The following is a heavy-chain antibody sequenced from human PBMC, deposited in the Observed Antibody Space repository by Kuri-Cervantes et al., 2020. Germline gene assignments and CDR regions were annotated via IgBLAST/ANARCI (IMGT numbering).Heavy chain of an antibody. CDR2: FDPVDGER. CDR1: GYTVTELS. J-gene: IGHJ3*02. D-gene: IGHD1-1*01. Sequence: ASVKVSCKVFGYTVTELSIHWVRQAPGRGREWMGGFDPVDGERMYAKSFQGRVIMTEDTSTDTAYMELSSLTSEDTALYYCAKDRGTQGPNHGSPHLPLFFDIRGQGTMVTVSS. CDR3: AKDRGTQGPNHGSPHLPLFFDI. V-gene: IGHV1-24*01.